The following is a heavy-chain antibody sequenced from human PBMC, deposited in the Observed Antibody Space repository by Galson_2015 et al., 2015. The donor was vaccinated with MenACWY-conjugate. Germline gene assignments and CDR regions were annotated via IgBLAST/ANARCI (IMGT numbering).Heavy chain of an antibody. Sequence: SLRLSCAASGFTFSSYRMNWVRQAPGKGLEWLSYISGASDTIYYADSVKGRFTISGDNAKNSLYLQTNSLRAEDTAVYYCARRVAGHGLDVWGQGTMVTVSS. D-gene: IGHD2-15*01. CDR2: ISGASDTI. CDR3: ARRVAGHGLDV. V-gene: IGHV3-48*04. CDR1: GFTFSSYR. J-gene: IGHJ6*02.